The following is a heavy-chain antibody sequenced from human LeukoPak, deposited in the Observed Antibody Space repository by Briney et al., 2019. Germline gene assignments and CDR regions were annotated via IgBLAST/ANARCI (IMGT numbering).Heavy chain of an antibody. Sequence: SETLSLTCTVSGGSTSNDYWSWIRQPPGKGLEWIGYIHYSGITNYNPSLESRVTISVDTSKNQFSLKLSSVTAADTAVYYCASLYYYGAAWYFDLWGRGTLVTVSS. J-gene: IGHJ2*01. CDR1: GGSTSNDY. V-gene: IGHV4-59*01. CDR2: IHYSGIT. CDR3: ASLYYYGAAWYFDL. D-gene: IGHD3-10*01.